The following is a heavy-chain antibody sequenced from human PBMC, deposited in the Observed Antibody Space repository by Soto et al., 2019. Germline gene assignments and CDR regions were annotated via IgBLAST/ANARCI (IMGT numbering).Heavy chain of an antibody. CDR2: TGSGTGPG. J-gene: IGHJ4*02. CDR3: ARRNSGGLFRFFDS. V-gene: IGHV1-69*06. D-gene: IGHD2-15*01. CDR1: GGSLSTNP. Sequence: GASVKVSCKASGGSLSTNPISWVRQAPGQGLEWMGGTGSGTGPGNHAQKFQGRLTVTADKSTSTVYMELTNLSSEDTAVYYCARRNSGGLFRFFDSWGQGTPVPVYS.